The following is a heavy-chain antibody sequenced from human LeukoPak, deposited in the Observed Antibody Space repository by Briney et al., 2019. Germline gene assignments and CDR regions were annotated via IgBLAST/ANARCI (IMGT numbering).Heavy chain of an antibody. D-gene: IGHD6-6*01. V-gene: IGHV3-21*01. Sequence: GGSLRLSCAASGFTFSSYSMTWVRQAPGKGLEWVSSISSSSSYIYYADSVKGRFTISRDNAKNSLYLQVNSLRAEDTAVYYCARVVRSSSIPGSDYWGQGTLVTVSS. CDR3: ARVVRSSSIPGSDY. CDR1: GFTFSSYS. J-gene: IGHJ4*02. CDR2: ISSSSSYI.